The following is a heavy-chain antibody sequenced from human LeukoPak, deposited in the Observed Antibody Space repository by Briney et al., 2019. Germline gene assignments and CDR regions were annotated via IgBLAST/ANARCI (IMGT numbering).Heavy chain of an antibody. V-gene: IGHV1-2*02. D-gene: IGHD2-8*02. CDR3: ASEAFCAGGSCDVQRVAS. CDR1: GYTFTAYY. Sequence: ASVKVSCKASGYTFTAYYIHWVRQAPGQGLEWMGWIDTNTGATKYAQKFQGRVTITRDTSTGTAYMELSSLISGDTALYYCASEAFCAGGSCDVQRVASWGPGTLVTVSS. CDR2: IDTNTGAT. J-gene: IGHJ4*02.